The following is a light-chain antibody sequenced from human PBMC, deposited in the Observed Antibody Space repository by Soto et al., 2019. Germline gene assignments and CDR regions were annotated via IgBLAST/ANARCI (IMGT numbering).Light chain of an antibody. CDR1: QSVSGNS. J-gene: IGKJ1*01. Sequence: EIVLTQSPGTLSLSPGERGTLSCRASQSVSGNSLAWYQQKPGQAPRVLIYDTSRRAAGIPDRFSGSGSGKDVTLTISRLEPEDFAVYHCQQYGASPRTFGQGTKVEIK. CDR3: QQYGASPRT. CDR2: DTS. V-gene: IGKV3-20*01.